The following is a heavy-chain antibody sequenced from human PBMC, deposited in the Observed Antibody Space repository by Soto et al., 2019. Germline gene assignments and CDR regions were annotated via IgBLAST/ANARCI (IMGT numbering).Heavy chain of an antibody. J-gene: IGHJ4*02. CDR2: IYYSGST. D-gene: IGHD7-27*01. CDR3: GATNYYFDY. CDR1: GGSISSYY. V-gene: IGHV4-59*01. Sequence: QVQLQESGPGLVKPSETLSLTCTVSGGSISSYYWSWIRQPPGKGLEWIGYIYYSGSTNYNPSLKSRVPISVDTSKNQFSLKLSSVTAADTAVYYCGATNYYFDYWGQGTLVTVSS.